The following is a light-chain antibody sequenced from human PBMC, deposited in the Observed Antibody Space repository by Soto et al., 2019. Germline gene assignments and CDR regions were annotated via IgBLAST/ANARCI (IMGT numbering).Light chain of an antibody. CDR1: QSVSSN. J-gene: IGKJ2*01. CDR3: QQYNDWPPKYT. Sequence: EIVMTQSPATLSVSPGERATLSCRASQSVSSNLAWYQQKPGQAPRLLIYVASTRATGIPARFSGSGSGTEFNLTISNLQSEDFGVYYCQQYNDWPPKYTFGQGTKLEIK. V-gene: IGKV3-15*01. CDR2: VAS.